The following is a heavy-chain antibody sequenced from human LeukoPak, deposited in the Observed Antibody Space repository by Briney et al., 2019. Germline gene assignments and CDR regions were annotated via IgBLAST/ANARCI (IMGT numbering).Heavy chain of an antibody. D-gene: IGHD4-23*01. J-gene: IGHJ4*02. CDR3: AKPRAYGGNSEGHDY. Sequence: ASVEVSCKASEGTFSSYAISWVRQAPGQGLEWMGRIIPILGIANYAQKFQGRVTITADKSTSTAYMELSSLRAEDTAVYYCAKPRAYGGNSEGHDYWGQGTLVTVSS. V-gene: IGHV1-69*04. CDR2: IIPILGIA. CDR1: EGTFSSYA.